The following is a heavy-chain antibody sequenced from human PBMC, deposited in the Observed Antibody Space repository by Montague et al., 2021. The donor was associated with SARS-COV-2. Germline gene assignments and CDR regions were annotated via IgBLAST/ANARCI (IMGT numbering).Heavy chain of an antibody. Sequence: PALVKPTQTLTLTCTFSGFSLSTSGMCVSWIRQPPGKALEWLALIDWDDDKYYSTSLKTRLTISKDTSKNQVVLTMTNMDPVDTATYYCARIGTVRGVIGAPHLYYGMDVWGQGTTVTVSS. CDR1: GFSLSTSGMC. V-gene: IGHV2-70*01. CDR3: ARIGTVRGVIGAPHLYYGMDV. J-gene: IGHJ6*02. D-gene: IGHD3-10*01. CDR2: IDWDDDK.